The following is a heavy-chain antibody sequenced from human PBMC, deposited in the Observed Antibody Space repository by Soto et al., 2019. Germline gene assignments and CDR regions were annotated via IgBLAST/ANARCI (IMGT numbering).Heavy chain of an antibody. CDR1: GFTFSSYS. V-gene: IGHV3-21*01. CDR3: ARSDSTAMVTHFDY. J-gene: IGHJ4*02. CDR2: ISSSSSYI. Sequence: EVQLVESGGGLVKPGGSLRLSCAASGFTFSSYSMNWVRQAPGKGLEWVSSISSSSSYIYYADSVKGRFTISRDNAKNSLYLQMNSLRAEDTAVYYCARSDSTAMVTHFDYWGQGTLVTVSS. D-gene: IGHD5-18*01.